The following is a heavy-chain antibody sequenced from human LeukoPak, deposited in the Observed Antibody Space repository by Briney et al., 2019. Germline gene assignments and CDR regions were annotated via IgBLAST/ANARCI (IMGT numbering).Heavy chain of an antibody. CDR1: GYTFTGYY. V-gene: IGHV1-2*02. D-gene: IGHD1-26*01. CDR3: ARVDRGSWGYYYYYIDV. CDR2: INPNSAGT. Sequence: GASLKDSCKASGYTFTGYYMHWVRQAPGQGLEWLEWINPNSAGTNYAQEFQGRVTVTSDTSISTAYMELSRLRSDDAAVYYCARVDRGSWGYYYYYIDVWGKGTMVTVSS. J-gene: IGHJ6*03.